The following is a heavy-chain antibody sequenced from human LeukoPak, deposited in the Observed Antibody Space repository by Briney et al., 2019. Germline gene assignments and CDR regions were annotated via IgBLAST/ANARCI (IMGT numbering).Heavy chain of an antibody. CDR1: GFTFSSYA. V-gene: IGHV3-23*01. D-gene: IGHD6-19*01. Sequence: GGSLRLSCAASGFTFSSYAMSWVRQAPGKGLEWVSAISGSGGSTYYADSVKGRFTISRDNSKNTLYLQMNSLRAEDTAVYYCAREMGLSITVAGAVNYWGQGTLVTVSS. CDR2: ISGSGGST. CDR3: AREMGLSITVAGAVNY. J-gene: IGHJ4*02.